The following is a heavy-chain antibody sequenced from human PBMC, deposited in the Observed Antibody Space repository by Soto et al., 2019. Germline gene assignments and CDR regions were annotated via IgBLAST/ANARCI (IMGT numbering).Heavy chain of an antibody. V-gene: IGHV1-69*01. CDR2: IIPIFGTA. D-gene: IGHD4-4*01. J-gene: IGHJ6*02. CDR1: GGTFSSYA. CDR3: ARGVVSDYSNYHYYGMDV. Sequence: QVQLVQSGAEVKKPGSSVKVSCKASGGTFSSYAISWVRQAPGQGLEWMGGIIPIFGTANYAQKFQGRVTITADESTSTAYMELSSLRSEDTAVYYCARGVVSDYSNYHYYGMDVWGQGTTVTVSS.